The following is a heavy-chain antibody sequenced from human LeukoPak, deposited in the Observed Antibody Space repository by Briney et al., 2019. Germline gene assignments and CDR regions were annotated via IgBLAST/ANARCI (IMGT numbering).Heavy chain of an antibody. Sequence: GASVKVSCKASGYTFTGYYMHWVRQAPGQGLEWMGWINPNSGGTNYAQKFQGRVTMTRDTSICTAYMELSRLRSDDTAVYYCARRVAVARRDAFDIWGQGTMVTVSS. CDR1: GYTFTGYY. CDR3: ARRVAVARRDAFDI. V-gene: IGHV1-2*02. D-gene: IGHD6-19*01. CDR2: INPNSGGT. J-gene: IGHJ3*02.